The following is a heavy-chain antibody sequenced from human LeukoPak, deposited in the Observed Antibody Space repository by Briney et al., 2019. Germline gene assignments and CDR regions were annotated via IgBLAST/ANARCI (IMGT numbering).Heavy chain of an antibody. Sequence: ASVKVSCKASGYTFISYGISWVRQAPGQGLEWMGWISAYNGNTNYAQKLQGRVTMTTGTSTSTAYMELRSLRSDDTAVYYCARETIVATGLGGIFDYWGQGTLVTVSS. J-gene: IGHJ4*02. D-gene: IGHD5-12*01. CDR2: ISAYNGNT. V-gene: IGHV1-18*01. CDR1: GYTFISYG. CDR3: ARETIVATGLGGIFDY.